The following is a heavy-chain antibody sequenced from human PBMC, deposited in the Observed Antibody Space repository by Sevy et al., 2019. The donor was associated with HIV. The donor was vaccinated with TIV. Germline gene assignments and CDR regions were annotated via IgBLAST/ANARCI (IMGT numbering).Heavy chain of an antibody. CDR3: AKGHSGDYVDY. J-gene: IGHJ4*02. D-gene: IGHD4-17*01. V-gene: IGHV3-23*01. CDR2: ISGSRGST. CDR1: GFTFSSYA. Sequence: GESLKISCAASGFTFSSYAMSWVRQAPGKGLEWVSAISGSRGSTYYADSVKGRFTISRDNSKNTLYLQMNSLRAEDTAVYYCAKGHSGDYVDYWGQGTLVTVSS.